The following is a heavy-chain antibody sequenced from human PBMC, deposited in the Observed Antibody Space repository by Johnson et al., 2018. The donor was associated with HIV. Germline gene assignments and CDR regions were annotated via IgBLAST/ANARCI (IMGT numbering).Heavy chain of an antibody. D-gene: IGHD6-6*01. Sequence: VQLVESGGGLVQPGGSLRLSCVASGFTFSSYDMHWVRQATGKGLEWVSAIGTAGDTYYPGSVKGRFTISRDNAKNSLYLQMNSLRAEDTALYYCAKDIAARPREDAFDIWGQGTMVTVSS. CDR1: GFTFSSYD. J-gene: IGHJ3*02. CDR2: IGTAGDT. V-gene: IGHV3-13*01. CDR3: AKDIAARPREDAFDI.